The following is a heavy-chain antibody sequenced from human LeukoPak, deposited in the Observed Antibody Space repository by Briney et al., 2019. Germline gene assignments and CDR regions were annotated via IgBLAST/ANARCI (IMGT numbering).Heavy chain of an antibody. CDR1: GFTFSNYW. CDR3: ARESVRRISMRAKGYFDY. V-gene: IGHV3-7*01. Sequence: PGGSLRLSCAASGFTFSNYWMSWVRQAPGKGLEWVANIKEDGSEKNYVDSVNGRFTISRDNAKNTVFLQMDSLRVEDTAVYYCARESVRRISMRAKGYFDYWGQGTRVTVSS. J-gene: IGHJ4*02. D-gene: IGHD3-22*01. CDR2: IKEDGSEK.